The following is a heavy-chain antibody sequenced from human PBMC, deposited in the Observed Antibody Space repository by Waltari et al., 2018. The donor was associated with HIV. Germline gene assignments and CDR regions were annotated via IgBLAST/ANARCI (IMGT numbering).Heavy chain of an antibody. CDR3: ARDPSPPILYDILTGYYFDY. CDR2: VRYDGSNK. D-gene: IGHD3-9*01. V-gene: IGHV3-30*02. Sequence: QVQLVESGGGVVQPGGSLRLSCAASGFTFTTCAMHWVRQAPGKGLEWVAFVRYDGSNKYYADSVKGRFTISRDNSKNTLYLQMNSLRADDTAVYYCARDPSPPILYDILTGYYFDYWGQGTLVTVSS. J-gene: IGHJ4*02. CDR1: GFTFTTCA.